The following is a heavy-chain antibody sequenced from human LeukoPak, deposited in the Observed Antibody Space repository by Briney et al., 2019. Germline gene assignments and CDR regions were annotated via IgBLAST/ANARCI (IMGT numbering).Heavy chain of an antibody. V-gene: IGHV1-2*02. D-gene: IGHD3-3*01. Sequence: ASVKVSCKASGYTFTSYYMHWVRQAPGQGLEWMGWINPNSGGTNYAQKFQGRVTMTRDTSISTAYMELSRLTSDDTAVYYRAIVWSGYQNWFDPWGQGTLVTVSS. CDR1: GYTFTSYY. J-gene: IGHJ5*02. CDR3: AIVWSGYQNWFDP. CDR2: INPNSGGT.